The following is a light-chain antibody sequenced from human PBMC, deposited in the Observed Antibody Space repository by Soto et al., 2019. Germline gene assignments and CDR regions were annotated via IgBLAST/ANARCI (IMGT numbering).Light chain of an antibody. CDR1: QSVSNNY. CDR2: DAS. CDR3: QQRTDRPPWT. V-gene: IGKV3-11*01. Sequence: VLTPSPGTLSLSHGARSTLSCRAIQSVSNNYLAWYQQKPVQAPRLLIFDASQRATGIPARFRGSGSGTDFTLSISSLEPEDFAVYYCQQRTDRPPWTFGQGTKVDIK. J-gene: IGKJ1*01.